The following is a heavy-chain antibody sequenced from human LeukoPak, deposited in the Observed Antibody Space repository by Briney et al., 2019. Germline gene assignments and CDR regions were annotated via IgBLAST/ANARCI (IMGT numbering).Heavy chain of an antibody. CDR2: ISWNSGSI. J-gene: IGHJ5*02. Sequence: GGSLRLSCAASGFTFDDYAMHWVRQAPGKGLEGVSGISWNSGSIGYADSVKGRFTISRDNAKKSLYLQMNSLRAKDTALYYCAKDLGQNGHGPASTWGQGTLVTVSS. CDR3: AKDLGQNGHGPAST. V-gene: IGHV3-9*01. D-gene: IGHD4-17*01. CDR1: GFTFDDYA.